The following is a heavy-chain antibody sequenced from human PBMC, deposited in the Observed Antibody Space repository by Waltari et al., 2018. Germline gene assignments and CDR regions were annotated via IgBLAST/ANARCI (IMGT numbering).Heavy chain of an antibody. CDR1: GGSISSGSYY. V-gene: IGHV4-61*09. Sequence: QVQLQESGPGLVKPSQTLSLTCTVSGGSISSGSYYWSWIRQPAGKGLEWIGYIYTSGATNYYPSLKSRVTLSVDTSKNQFSRKLSSVTAADTAVYYCARERGGVVVAATVSNAEYYFDYWGQGTLVTVSS. J-gene: IGHJ4*02. CDR2: IYTSGAT. CDR3: ARERGGVVVAATVSNAEYYFDY. D-gene: IGHD2-15*01.